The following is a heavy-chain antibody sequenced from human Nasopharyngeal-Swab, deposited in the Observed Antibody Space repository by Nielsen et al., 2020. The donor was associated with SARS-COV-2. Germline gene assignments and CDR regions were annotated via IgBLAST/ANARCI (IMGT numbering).Heavy chain of an antibody. Sequence: LSLTCAASGFTLSRHWMHWVRQESGKALVWVSCVKGDGSITHYADSVKGRFTISRDNAKNTLYLQMNSLRAEDTAVYYCVREDDAFDIWGQGTTVTVSS. V-gene: IGHV3-74*01. J-gene: IGHJ3*02. CDR1: GFTLSRHW. CDR2: VKGDGSIT. CDR3: VREDDAFDI.